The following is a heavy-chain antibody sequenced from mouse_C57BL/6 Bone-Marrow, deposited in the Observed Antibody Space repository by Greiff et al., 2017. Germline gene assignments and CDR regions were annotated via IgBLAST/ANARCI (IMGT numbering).Heavy chain of an antibody. V-gene: IGHV1-81*01. J-gene: IGHJ2*01. CDR3: ARLRYYGSSSYYFDY. D-gene: IGHD1-1*01. Sequence: QVQLQQSGAELARPGASVKLSCKASGYTFTSYGISWVKQRPGQGLEWIGEIYPRSGNTYYNEKFKGKATLTEDKSSSTAYMELRSLTSEDSAVYFCARLRYYGSSSYYFDYWGQGTTLTVSS. CDR1: GYTFTSYG. CDR2: IYPRSGNT.